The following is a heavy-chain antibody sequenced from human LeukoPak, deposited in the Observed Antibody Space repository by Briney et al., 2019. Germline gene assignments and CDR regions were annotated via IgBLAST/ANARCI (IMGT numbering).Heavy chain of an antibody. V-gene: IGHV4-34*01. J-gene: IGHJ4*02. CDR3: ARGRLRPDY. CDR1: GGSFSGYY. D-gene: IGHD5-12*01. Sequence: PSETLSLTCAVYGGSFSGYYRSWIRQPPGKGLEWIGEINHSGSTNYNPSLKSRVTISVDTSKNQFSLKLSSVTAADTAVYYCARGRLRPDYWGQGTLVTVSS. CDR2: INHSGST.